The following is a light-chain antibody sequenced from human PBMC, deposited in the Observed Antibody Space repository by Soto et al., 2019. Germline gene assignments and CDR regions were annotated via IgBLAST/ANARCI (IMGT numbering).Light chain of an antibody. V-gene: IGLV1-47*01. CDR1: SSTFANNY. CDR3: VAYTGNWNGPV. Sequence: QSALTQPPSVSGTPGQRVSISCSGDSSTFANNYVHWYQQVPGAAPKLLMYRTDQRPSGVPERFSGSKSGTSASLTISGLRPEDEAQYYCVAYTGNWNGPVFGGGTQLTVL. CDR2: RTD. J-gene: IGLJ2*01.